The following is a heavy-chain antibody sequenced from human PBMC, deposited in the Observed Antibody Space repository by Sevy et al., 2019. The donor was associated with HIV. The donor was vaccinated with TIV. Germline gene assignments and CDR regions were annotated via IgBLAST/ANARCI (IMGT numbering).Heavy chain of an antibody. Sequence: SETLSLTCTVSGGSISSYYWSWIRQPAGKGLEWIGRIYSSGSTNYNPSLKSRVTMSVDTSKNQFSLKLSSVTAADTAVYYCARDLYYYDSSGYFLGAFDIWGQGTMVTVSS. CDR3: ARDLYYYDSSGYFLGAFDI. CDR1: GGSISSYY. CDR2: IYSSGST. V-gene: IGHV4-4*07. D-gene: IGHD3-22*01. J-gene: IGHJ3*02.